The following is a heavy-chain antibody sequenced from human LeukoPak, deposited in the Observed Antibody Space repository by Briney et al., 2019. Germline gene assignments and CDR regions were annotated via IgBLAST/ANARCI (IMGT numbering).Heavy chain of an antibody. CDR2: ISSSGSTI. V-gene: IGHV3-11*04. Sequence: GGSLRLSCATSGFTFSDYYMSWLRQAPGKGLEWVSYISSSGSTIYYADSVKGRFTISRDNAKNSLYLQMNSLRAEDTAVYYCARESPTVTPGRKYYYYMDVWGKGTTVTVSS. D-gene: IGHD4-11*01. CDR1: GFTFSDYY. J-gene: IGHJ6*03. CDR3: ARESPTVTPGRKYYYYMDV.